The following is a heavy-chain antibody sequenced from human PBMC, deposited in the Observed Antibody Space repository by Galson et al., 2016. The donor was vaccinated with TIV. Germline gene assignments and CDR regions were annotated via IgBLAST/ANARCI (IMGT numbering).Heavy chain of an antibody. J-gene: IGHJ4*02. V-gene: IGHV1-69-2*01. CDR3: TTGGGSSGSYYFDF. CDR1: GYIFTERF. D-gene: IGHD5-12*01. Sequence: VKVSCKVSGYIFTERFIHWVRQAPGERPEWVGRVDPDNGETLYAEKFQGRVTMAADTSGDTALMELSNLRSEDTAFFYCTTGGGSSGSYYFDFWGLGTLVTVSS. CDR2: VDPDNGET.